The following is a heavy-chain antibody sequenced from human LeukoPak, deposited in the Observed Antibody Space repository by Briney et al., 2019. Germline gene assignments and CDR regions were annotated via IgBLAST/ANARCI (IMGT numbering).Heavy chain of an antibody. J-gene: IGHJ3*02. V-gene: IGHV4-4*07. CDR3: ARDAYDSSGYSAFDI. CDR1: GGSMSSYY. CDR2: IYTSGST. Sequence: KTSETLSLTCTVSGGSMSSYYWSWIRQPAGKGLEWIGRIYTSGSTNYNPSLKSRVTMSVDTSKNQFSLKLSSVTAADTAVYYCARDAYDSSGYSAFDIWGQGTMVTVSS. D-gene: IGHD3-22*01.